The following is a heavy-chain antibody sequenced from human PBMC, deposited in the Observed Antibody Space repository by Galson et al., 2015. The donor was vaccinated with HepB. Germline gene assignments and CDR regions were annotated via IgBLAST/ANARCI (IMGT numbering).Heavy chain of an antibody. CDR3: ARQIPITLVRWSGRGGQFDP. CDR1: GGSISSSISSKDSY. V-gene: IGHV4-39*01. J-gene: IGHJ5*02. CDR2: IYNSGST. D-gene: IGHD3-10*01. Sequence: ETLSLTCTVSGGSISSSISSKDSYWGWIRQSPEKGLEWIGTIYNSGSTYYNPSLRRRITISIDTSENQFFLKLSSVTAAATAVYYCARQIPITLVRWSGRGGQFDPWGQGTLVTVSS.